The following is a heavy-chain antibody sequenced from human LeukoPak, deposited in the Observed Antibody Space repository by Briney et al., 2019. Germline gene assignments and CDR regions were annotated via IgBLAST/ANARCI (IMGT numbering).Heavy chain of an antibody. J-gene: IGHJ6*02. CDR3: ARWDYDFWSGYYNYYYYGMDV. Sequence: ASVKVSCKASGYTFTSYGISWVRQAPGQGLEWMGWISAYNGNTNYAQKLQGRVTMTTDTSTSTAYMELRSLRPDDTAVYYCARWDYDFWSGYYNYYYYGMDVWGQGTTVAVSS. V-gene: IGHV1-18*01. CDR1: GYTFTSYG. CDR2: ISAYNGNT. D-gene: IGHD3-3*01.